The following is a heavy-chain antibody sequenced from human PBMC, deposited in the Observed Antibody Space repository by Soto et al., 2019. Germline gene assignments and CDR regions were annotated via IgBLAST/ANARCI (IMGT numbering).Heavy chain of an antibody. CDR3: TTGRDDQLY. V-gene: IGHV3-15*07. Sequence: EVQLVESGGGLVKPGGSLRLSCAVSGFTFDKVWMNWVRQAPGKGLEWVGRIKRKTDGGTTDYAAPAKGRFTISREDSKNMLDLQMNSLKTDDTGMYFCTTGRDDQLYWGQGTLVTVSS. J-gene: IGHJ4*02. D-gene: IGHD1-1*01. CDR1: GFTFDKVW. CDR2: IKRKTDGGTT.